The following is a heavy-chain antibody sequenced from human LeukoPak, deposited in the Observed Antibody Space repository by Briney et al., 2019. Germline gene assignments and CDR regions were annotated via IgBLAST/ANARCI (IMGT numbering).Heavy chain of an antibody. CDR3: ARGYCGGDCYGD. V-gene: IGHV3-21*01. J-gene: IGHJ1*01. CDR2: ISGSSRHI. CDR1: GFSIGNYG. D-gene: IGHD2-21*02. Sequence: GTSLRLSCGVSGFSIGNYGMHWIRQAPGKGLEYVSSISGSSRHIYYADSVKGRFTISRDNTKSSLYLQMNSLRVEDMAVYCCARGYCGGDCYGDWGQGTLVTVSS.